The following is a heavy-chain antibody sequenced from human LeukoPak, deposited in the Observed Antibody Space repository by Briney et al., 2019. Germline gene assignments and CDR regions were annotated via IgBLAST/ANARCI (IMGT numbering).Heavy chain of an antibody. CDR3: ARSPPWGAYGMDV. Sequence: SETLSLTCTVSGGSISSHFWSWIRQPPGKGLEWIGYIYYSGSTNYNPSLKSRVTISVDTSKNQFSLKLSSVTAADTAVYYCARSPPWGAYGMDVWGQGTTVTVSS. CDR1: GGSISSHF. J-gene: IGHJ6*01. D-gene: IGHD3-16*01. CDR2: IYYSGST. V-gene: IGHV4-59*08.